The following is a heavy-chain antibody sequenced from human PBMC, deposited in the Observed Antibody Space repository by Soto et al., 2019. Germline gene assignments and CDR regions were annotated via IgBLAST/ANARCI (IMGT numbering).Heavy chain of an antibody. CDR3: AKDLLAVAGTGYFDY. J-gene: IGHJ4*02. CDR1: GFTFSSYG. CDR2: ISYDGSNK. Sequence: GGSLRLSCAASGFTFSSYGMHWVRQAPGKGLEWVAVISYDGSNKYYADSVKGRFTISRDNSKNTLYLQMNSLRAEDTAVYYCAKDLLAVAGTGYFDYWGQGTLVTVSS. D-gene: IGHD6-19*01. V-gene: IGHV3-30*18.